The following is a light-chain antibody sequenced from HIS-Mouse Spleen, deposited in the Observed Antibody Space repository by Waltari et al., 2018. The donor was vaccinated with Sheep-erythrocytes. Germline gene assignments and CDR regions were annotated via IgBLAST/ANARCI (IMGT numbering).Light chain of an antibody. Sequence: QSALTQPASVSGSPGQSITISCTGTSSDVGRYTLFSCYQQHPGKAPKLMIYEGSKRPSGVSNRFSGSKSGNTASLTISGLQAEDEADYYCCSYTGSSTFHVVFGGGTKLTVL. CDR3: CSYTGSSTFHVV. CDR1: SSDVGRYTL. V-gene: IGLV2-23*03. CDR2: EGS. J-gene: IGLJ2*01.